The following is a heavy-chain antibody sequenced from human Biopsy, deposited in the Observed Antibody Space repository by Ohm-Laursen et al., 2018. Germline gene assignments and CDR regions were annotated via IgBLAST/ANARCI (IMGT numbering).Heavy chain of an antibody. D-gene: IGHD7-27*01. CDR2: ISDDGRNK. J-gene: IGHJ4*02. Sequence: SLRLSCAASGFSFSSYGMHWVRQAPGKGLEWVAVISDDGRNKYYVDSVKGRFTISRDNSKNTLYLQMNNLRAEDTAVFYCAKDLRNNNWGVENGGKGPLATVPS. CDR1: GFSFSSYG. CDR3: AKDLRNNNWGVEN. V-gene: IGHV3-30*18.